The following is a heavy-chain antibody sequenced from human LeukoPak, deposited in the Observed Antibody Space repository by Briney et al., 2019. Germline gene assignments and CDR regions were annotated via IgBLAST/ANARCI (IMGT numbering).Heavy chain of an antibody. CDR2: INHSGST. J-gene: IGHJ4*02. Sequence: SETLSLTCAVYGGSFSGYYWSWIRQPPGKGLEWIGEINHSGSTNYNPSLKSRVTISVDTSKNQFSLKLSSVTAADTAVYYCAKRTPYYYDSSGYSFDYWGQGTLVTVSS. V-gene: IGHV4-34*01. D-gene: IGHD3-22*01. CDR1: GGSFSGYY. CDR3: AKRTPYYYDSSGYSFDY.